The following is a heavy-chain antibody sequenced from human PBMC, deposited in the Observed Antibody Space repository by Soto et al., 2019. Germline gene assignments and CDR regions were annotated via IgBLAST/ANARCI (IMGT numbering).Heavy chain of an antibody. CDR3: ARDPCIIGGPDY. Sequence: QVQLVQSGAEVKKPGASVKVSCKASGYTFTTYAMHWVRQAPGQRFEWMGWINAGNGNTKYSQKFQGRVTITTDTSASTAYMELSSLRSEDTAVYYCARDPCIIGGPDYWGQGTLVTVSS. V-gene: IGHV1-3*01. J-gene: IGHJ4*02. D-gene: IGHD3-16*02. CDR1: GYTFTTYA. CDR2: INAGNGNT.